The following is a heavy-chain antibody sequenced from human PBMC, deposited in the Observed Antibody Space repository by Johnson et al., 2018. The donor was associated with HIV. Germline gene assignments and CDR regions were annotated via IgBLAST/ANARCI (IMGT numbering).Heavy chain of an antibody. CDR2: IRYDGSIQ. CDR1: GFTFSSYG. J-gene: IGHJ3*02. D-gene: IGHD6-13*01. V-gene: IGHV3-30*02. Sequence: QVQLVESGGGVVQPGGSLRLSCVASGFTFSSYGMHWVRQAPGKGLEWVAFIRYDGSIQYYPDSVRGRFTISRDNSKNTLYLQRNSLRAEDTAVYYCAKRLESSSCSHDAFDIWGQGTMVTVSS. CDR3: AKRLESSSCSHDAFDI.